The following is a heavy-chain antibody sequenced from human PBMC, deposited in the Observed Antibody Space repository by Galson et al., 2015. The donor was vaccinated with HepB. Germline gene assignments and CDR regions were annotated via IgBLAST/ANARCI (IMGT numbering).Heavy chain of an antibody. CDR2: IYHSGST. D-gene: IGHD4-17*01. V-gene: IGHV4-38-2*02. J-gene: IGHJ4*02. Sequence: LSLTCTVSGYSISSGYYWGWIRQPPGKGLEWIGSIYHSGSTYYNPSLKSRVTISVDTSKNQFSLKLSSVTAADTAVYYCARVHDYGDYRYFDYWGQGTLVTVSS. CDR1: GYSISSGYY. CDR3: ARVHDYGDYRYFDY.